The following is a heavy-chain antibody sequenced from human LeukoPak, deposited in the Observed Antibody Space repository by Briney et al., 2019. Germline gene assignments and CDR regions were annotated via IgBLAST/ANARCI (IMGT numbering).Heavy chain of an antibody. J-gene: IGHJ5*02. CDR3: AKDYGPLVGVHRWGDWFDP. Sequence: GGSLRLCCAASGFTFSNYSTNSVRQAPRKGLEWVSSISSSSSYIYYADSVKGRFTFSRDNSKNTLYLQMNSLRAEDTAVYYCAKDYGPLVGVHRWGDWFDPWGQGTLVSVPS. CDR1: GFTFSNYS. CDR2: ISSSSSYI. D-gene: IGHD1-26*01. V-gene: IGHV3-21*04.